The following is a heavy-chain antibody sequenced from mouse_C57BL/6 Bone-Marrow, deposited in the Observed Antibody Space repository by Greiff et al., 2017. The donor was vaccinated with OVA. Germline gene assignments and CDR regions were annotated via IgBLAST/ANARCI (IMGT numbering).Heavy chain of an antibody. D-gene: IGHD2-3*01. CDR2: SRNKANDYTT. Sequence: EVNVVESGGGLVQSGRSLRLSCATSGFTFSDFYMEWVRQAPGKGLEWIAASRNKANDYTTEYSASVKGRFIVSRDTSQSILYLQMNALRAEDTAIYYCARDAPDGYYFDYWGQGTTLTVSS. CDR1: GFTFSDFY. J-gene: IGHJ2*01. CDR3: ARDAPDGYYFDY. V-gene: IGHV7-1*01.